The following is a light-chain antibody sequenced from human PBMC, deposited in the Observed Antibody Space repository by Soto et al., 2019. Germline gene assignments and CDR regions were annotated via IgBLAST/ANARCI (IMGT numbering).Light chain of an antibody. CDR2: SAS. Sequence: DIQMTQSPSSLSASVGDRVTITCRASQSISSFLNWYQQKPGTAPNLLIYSASTLQGGVPSRFSGSGSGTDFTLTISSLQPEDFATYYCQQSYSTPRTFGQGTKVDIK. J-gene: IGKJ1*01. V-gene: IGKV1-39*01. CDR3: QQSYSTPRT. CDR1: QSISSF.